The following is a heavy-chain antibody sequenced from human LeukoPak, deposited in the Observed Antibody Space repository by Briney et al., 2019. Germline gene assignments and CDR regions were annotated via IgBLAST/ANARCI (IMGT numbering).Heavy chain of an antibody. J-gene: IGHJ4*02. Sequence: NPGGSLRLSCAASGFIFSDYSMNWVRQAPGKGLEWVSSISSGSTYIYYADSVKGRFTISRDNGETSLYLQMSSLRTEDTAVYYCARDFRSGSYSGDYYFDYWSQGTLVTVSS. CDR2: ISSGSTYI. V-gene: IGHV3-21*01. CDR1: GFIFSDYS. CDR3: ARDFRSGSYSGDYYFDY. D-gene: IGHD1-26*01.